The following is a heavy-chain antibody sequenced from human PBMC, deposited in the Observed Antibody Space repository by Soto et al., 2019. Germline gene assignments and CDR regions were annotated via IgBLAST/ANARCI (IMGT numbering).Heavy chain of an antibody. CDR2: IWYDGSNK. CDR1: GFTFSSYG. D-gene: IGHD1-26*01. CDR3: ARTLGELLGVVRDYYYGMDV. V-gene: IGHV3-33*01. J-gene: IGHJ6*02. Sequence: GGSLRLSCAASGFTFSSYGMHWVRQAPGKGLEWVAVIWYDGSNKYYADSVKGRFTISRDNSKNTLYLQMNSLRAEDTAVYYCARTLGELLGVVRDYYYGMDVWGQGTTVTVSS.